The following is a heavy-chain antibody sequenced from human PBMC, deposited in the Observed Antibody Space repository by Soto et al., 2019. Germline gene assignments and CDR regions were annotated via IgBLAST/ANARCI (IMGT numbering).Heavy chain of an antibody. CDR3: ARDLGIGAAGRVYWYYYGMDV. Sequence: PGGSLRLSCAASGFTFTRYSMNWVRQAPGKGLEWVSSISSTTNYIYYADSMKGRFTVSRDNAKKSLYLQMNSLRAEVTAVYYCARDLGIGAAGRVYWYYYGMDVWGQGTTVNVSS. D-gene: IGHD6-13*01. CDR2: ISSTTNYI. CDR1: GFTFTRYS. V-gene: IGHV3-21*04. J-gene: IGHJ6*02.